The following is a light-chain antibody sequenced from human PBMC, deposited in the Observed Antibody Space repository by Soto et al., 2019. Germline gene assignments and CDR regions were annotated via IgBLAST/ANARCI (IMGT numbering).Light chain of an antibody. CDR1: QNISRW. V-gene: IGKV1-5*01. J-gene: IGKJ5*01. Sequence: DIQMTQSPSTLPASVGDRVTITCRASQNISRWLAWYQQKPGRAPNLLIYDASSLESGVPSRFSGSGSGTEFTLTISSLQPDDFAIYYCQQSYSTPITFGQGTRLEIK. CDR2: DAS. CDR3: QQSYSTPIT.